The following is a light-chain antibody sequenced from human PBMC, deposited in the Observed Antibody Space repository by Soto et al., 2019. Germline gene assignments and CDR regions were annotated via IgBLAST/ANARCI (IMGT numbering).Light chain of an antibody. Sequence: DIQLTNCPSTLSASVGDRDTITSRASQSITNWLAWYQQKPGKAPNLLIYDASNLESGVSSRFSGSGSGTDFTLTISSLQPDDFATYYCQQYHTYPWTFGQGTKV. V-gene: IGKV1-5*01. J-gene: IGKJ1*01. CDR3: QQYHTYPWT. CDR2: DAS. CDR1: QSITNW.